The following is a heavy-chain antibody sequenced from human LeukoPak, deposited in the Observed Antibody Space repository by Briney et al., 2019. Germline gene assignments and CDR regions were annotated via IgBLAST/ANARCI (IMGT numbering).Heavy chain of an antibody. V-gene: IGHV1-18*01. D-gene: IGHD1-26*01. CDR3: AGLDPIRLGIVEATTGAFDI. CDR2: ISAYNGNT. Sequence: GASVKVSCKASGYTFTSYGISWVRQAPGQGLEWMGWISAYNGNTNYAQKLQGRVTMTTDTSTSTAYMELRSLRSDDTAVYYCAGLDPIRLGIVEATTGAFDIWGQGTMVTVSS. CDR1: GYTFTSYG. J-gene: IGHJ3*02.